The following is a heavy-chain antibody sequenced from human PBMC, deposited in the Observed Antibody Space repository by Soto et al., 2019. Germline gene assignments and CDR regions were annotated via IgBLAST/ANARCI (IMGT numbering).Heavy chain of an antibody. D-gene: IGHD1-26*01. J-gene: IGHJ6*02. Sequence: QVQLVQSGGEVKKPGASVRVSCQASGYPFNKIAIHWVRQAPGHGLEWLGRMSGRSGDPNCAQTVRDRITMATDTTNNTAYMELRRLRSNDTAVDYCAGEGGLGTENHRYGLDGCGQGTRVTV. V-gene: IGHV1-18*01. CDR3: AGEGGLGTENHRYGLDG. CDR1: GYPFNKIA. CDR2: MSGRSGDP.